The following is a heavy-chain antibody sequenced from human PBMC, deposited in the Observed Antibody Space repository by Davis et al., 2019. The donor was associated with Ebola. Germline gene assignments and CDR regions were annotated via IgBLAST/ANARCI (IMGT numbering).Heavy chain of an antibody. CDR3: AKGHYDSSGYGANFDY. J-gene: IGHJ4*02. V-gene: IGHV3-30*18. CDR2: ISYDGSNK. D-gene: IGHD3-22*01. Sequence: GESLKISCAASGFTFSSYGMHWVRQAPGKGLEWVAVISYDGSNKYYADSVKGRFTISRDNSKNTLYLQMNSLRAEDTAVYYCAKGHYDSSGYGANFDYWGQGTLVTVSS. CDR1: GFTFSSYG.